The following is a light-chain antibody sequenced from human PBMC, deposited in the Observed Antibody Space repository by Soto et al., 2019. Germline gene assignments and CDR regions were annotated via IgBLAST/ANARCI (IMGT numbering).Light chain of an antibody. CDR2: DNN. V-gene: IGLV1-51*01. J-gene: IGLJ3*02. CDR3: GTWDSSLSAGV. CDR1: SSNIGKNY. Sequence: QSALTQPPSVSAAPGQKVTISCPGSSSNIGKNYVSWYQQLPGTAPKLLIYDNNKRPSGIPDRFSGSKSGTSATLGITGLQTGDEADYYCGTWDSSLSAGVFGGGAQLTVL.